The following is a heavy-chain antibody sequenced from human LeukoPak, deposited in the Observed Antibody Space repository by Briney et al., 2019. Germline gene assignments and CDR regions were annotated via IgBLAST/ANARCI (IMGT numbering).Heavy chain of an antibody. D-gene: IGHD6-13*01. CDR3: ARGPLAGSWETNYYYYMDV. Sequence: ASVKVSCKASGYTFTSYGISWVRQAPGQGLEWMGWISAYNGNTNYAQKLQGRVTMTTDTSTSTAYMELRSLRSDDTAVYYCARGPLAGSWETNYYYYMDVWGKGTTVTVSS. J-gene: IGHJ6*03. CDR2: ISAYNGNT. V-gene: IGHV1-18*01. CDR1: GYTFTSYG.